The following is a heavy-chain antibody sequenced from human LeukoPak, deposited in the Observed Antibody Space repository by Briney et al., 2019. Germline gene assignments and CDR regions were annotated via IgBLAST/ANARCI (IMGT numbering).Heavy chain of an antibody. CDR2: IIPIFGTA. J-gene: IGHJ4*02. V-gene: IGHV1-69*05. D-gene: IGHD4-23*01. CDR1: GGTFSSYA. CDR3: AIDYGGNSGQPFDY. Sequence: GASVKVSCKASGGTFSSYAISWVRQAPGQGLEWMGGIIPIFGTANYAQKFQGRVTITTDESTSTAYMELSSLRSEDTAVYYCAIDYGGNSGQPFDYWGQGTLVTVSS.